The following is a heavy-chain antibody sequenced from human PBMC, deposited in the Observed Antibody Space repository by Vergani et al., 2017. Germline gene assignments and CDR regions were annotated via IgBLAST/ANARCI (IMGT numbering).Heavy chain of an antibody. CDR1: GDRVSNKSPG. CDR3: AREDISLTVEGANYMDI. D-gene: IGHD3-22*01. CDR2: TYFMSKWYN. V-gene: IGHV6-1*01. J-gene: IGHJ6*03. Sequence: QVQLHQSGPGLVKPSQTLSLTCAISGDRVSNKSPGGNWIRQSPSRGLAWLGRTYFMSKWYNDYAASVKSRMTINSDTSKNLFSLQLQSVTPEDTAVYYCAREDISLTVEGANYMDIWGKGTTVTVSS.